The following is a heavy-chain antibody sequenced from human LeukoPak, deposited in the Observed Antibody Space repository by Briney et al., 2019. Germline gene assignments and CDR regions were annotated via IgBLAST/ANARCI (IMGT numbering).Heavy chain of an antibody. V-gene: IGHV1-8*02. Sequence: GASVKVSCKASGGTFSSYAISWVRQATGQGLEWMGWMNPNSGNTGYAQKFQGRVTMTRNTSISTAYMELSSLRSEDTAVYYCASSLFDSSGDYYYYYGMDVWGQGTTVTVSS. J-gene: IGHJ6*02. CDR3: ASSLFDSSGDYYYYYGMDV. D-gene: IGHD3-22*01. CDR1: GGTFSSYA. CDR2: MNPNSGNT.